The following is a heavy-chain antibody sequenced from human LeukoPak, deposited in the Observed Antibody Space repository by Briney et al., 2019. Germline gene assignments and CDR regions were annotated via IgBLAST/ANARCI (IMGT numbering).Heavy chain of an antibody. CDR3: ARAPYRGSGLDY. J-gene: IGHJ4*02. Sequence: GGSLRLSCAASGFTFSSCDMHWVRQATGKGLEWVSAIGTAGDTYYPGSVKGRFTISRENAKNTLYLQMHSLRAGDTAVYYCARAPYRGSGLDYWGQGTLVTVSS. CDR2: IGTAGDT. V-gene: IGHV3-13*01. CDR1: GFTFSSCD. D-gene: IGHD1-26*01.